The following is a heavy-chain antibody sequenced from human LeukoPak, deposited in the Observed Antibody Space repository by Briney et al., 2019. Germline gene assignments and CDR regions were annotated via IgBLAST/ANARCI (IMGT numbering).Heavy chain of an antibody. D-gene: IGHD6-13*01. Sequence: SETLSLTCTVSGASISDYYWNWIRQPPGKGLNWIGYFYYSERTNYNPSLKSRVTISVDTPKNQFSLKLSSVTAADTAVYYCARAKAAAGIDYFDYWGQGTLVTVSS. CDR1: GASISDYY. CDR2: FYYSERT. V-gene: IGHV4-59*13. CDR3: ARAKAAAGIDYFDY. J-gene: IGHJ4*02.